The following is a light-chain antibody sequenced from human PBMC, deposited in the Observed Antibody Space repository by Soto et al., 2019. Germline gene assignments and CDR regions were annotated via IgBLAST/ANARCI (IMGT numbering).Light chain of an antibody. CDR2: GAS. J-gene: IGKJ2*01. CDR1: QSVSSSY. Sequence: EIVLTQSPGTLSLSPGERATLSCRASQSVSSSYLVWYQQKPGQAPRLVIYGASSRATGIPDRFSGSGSGTDFTLTISRLEPEDFAVYYCQQYSRSPYTFGQGTQLEIK. V-gene: IGKV3-20*01. CDR3: QQYSRSPYT.